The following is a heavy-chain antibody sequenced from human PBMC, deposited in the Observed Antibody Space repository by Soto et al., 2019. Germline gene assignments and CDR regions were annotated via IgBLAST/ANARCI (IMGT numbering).Heavy chain of an antibody. CDR2: IYWDNDK. CDR1: GFSLGTSGVG. V-gene: IGHV2-5*02. J-gene: IGHJ4*02. D-gene: IGHD1-7*01. CDR3: AHRRPPAVQNWNSGYFDF. Sequence: SGPTLVNPTQTLTLTCTFSGFSLGTSGVGVGWIRQPPGKALEWLAFIYWDNDKRYSPSLRSRLTITKDTPNNQVVLTMTNMDPLDTATYYCAHRRPPAVQNWNSGYFDFWGQGTLVTVS.